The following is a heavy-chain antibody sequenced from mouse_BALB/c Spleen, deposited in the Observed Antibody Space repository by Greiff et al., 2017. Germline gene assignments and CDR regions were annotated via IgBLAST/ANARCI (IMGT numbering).Heavy chain of an antibody. CDR3: ASYDDPWFAY. CDR2: IDPENGNT. Sequence: DVQLQESGAELVRPGALVKLSCKASGFNIKDYYMHWVKQRPEQGLEWIGWIDPENGNTIYDPKFQGKASITADTSSNTAYLQLSSLTSEDTAVYYCASYDDPWFAYWGQGTLVTVSA. CDR1: GFNIKDYY. D-gene: IGHD2-12*01. V-gene: IGHV14-1*02. J-gene: IGHJ3*01.